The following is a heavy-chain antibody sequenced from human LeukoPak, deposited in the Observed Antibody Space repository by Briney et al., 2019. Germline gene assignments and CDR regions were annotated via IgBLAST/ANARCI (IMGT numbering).Heavy chain of an antibody. CDR1: GFTFNNSG. Sequence: PGGTLRLSCAASGFTFNNSGMHWVRQAPGKGLEWVSFIGYEGVHKYYADSVKGRFTISKDNSKATLYLQMNSLRPEDTAVYYCAKALHGGYSSYYWDQGTLVTVFS. J-gene: IGHJ4*02. CDR2: IGYEGVHK. D-gene: IGHD4-23*01. CDR3: AKALHGGYSSYY. V-gene: IGHV3-30*02.